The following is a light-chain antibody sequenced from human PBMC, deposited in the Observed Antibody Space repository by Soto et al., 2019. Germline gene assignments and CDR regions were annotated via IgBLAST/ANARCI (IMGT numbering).Light chain of an antibody. CDR2: GAS. V-gene: IGKV3-20*01. CDR1: QSVSSSY. Sequence: IVLSQSPGTLSLSPGERATLSCRASQSVSSSYLAWYQQKPGQAPRLLIYGASSRATGIPDRFSGSGSGTDFTLTISRLEPEDFAIYFCHQYNNWPTWTFGEGTKV. J-gene: IGKJ1*01. CDR3: HQYNNWPTWT.